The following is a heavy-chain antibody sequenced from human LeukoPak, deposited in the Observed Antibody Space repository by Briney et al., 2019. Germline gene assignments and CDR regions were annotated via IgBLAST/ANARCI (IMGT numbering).Heavy chain of an antibody. J-gene: IGHJ4*02. CDR1: GITLSNYG. D-gene: IGHD3-22*01. CDR3: AKRGVVIRVILVGFHKEAYYFDT. V-gene: IGHV3-23*01. CDR2: ISGSGGST. Sequence: GVSLRLSCAVSGITLSNYGMSWVRKAPGKGLEWVAGISGSGGSTNYADSVKGRFTISRDNPKNTLYLQTNSLRAEDTAVYFCAKRGVVIRVILVGFHKEAYYFDTWGQGALVTVSS.